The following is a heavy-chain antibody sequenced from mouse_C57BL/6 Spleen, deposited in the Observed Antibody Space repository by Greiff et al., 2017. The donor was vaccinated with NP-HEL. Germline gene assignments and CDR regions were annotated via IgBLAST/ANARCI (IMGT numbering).Heavy chain of an antibody. CDR3: ASVTTECAY. J-gene: IGHJ3*01. Sequence: QVPLKQSGPGLVAPSQSLSITCTVSGFSLTSYGVDWVRQSPGKGLEWLGVIWGVVRTNYNSALNSRLSISKDNSKSQVFLKMNSLQTDDTAMYYCASVTTECAYWGQGTLVTVSA. V-gene: IGHV2-6*01. CDR2: IWGVVRT. CDR1: GFSLTSYG. D-gene: IGHD2-12*01.